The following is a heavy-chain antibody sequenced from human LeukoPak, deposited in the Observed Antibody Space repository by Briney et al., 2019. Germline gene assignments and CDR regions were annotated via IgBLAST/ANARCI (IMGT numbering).Heavy chain of an antibody. J-gene: IGHJ4*02. CDR2: IYYSGST. Sequence: PSETLSLTCAVSGYSINSGFYWGWIRQPPGKGLEWIGYIYYSGSTYYNPSLKSRVTISVDTSKNQFSLKLSSVTAADTAVYYCARAPGYCSSTSCYFDYWGQGTLVTVSS. V-gene: IGHV4-30-4*08. CDR1: GYSINSGFY. D-gene: IGHD2-2*01. CDR3: ARAPGYCSSTSCYFDY.